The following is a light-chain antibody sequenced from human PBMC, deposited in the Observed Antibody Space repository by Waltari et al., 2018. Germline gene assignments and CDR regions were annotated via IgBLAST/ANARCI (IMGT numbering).Light chain of an antibody. V-gene: IGLV7-43*01. J-gene: IGLJ3*02. CDR1: TGAVTSDNY. Sequence: QTVVTQEPSLTVSPGGTVTLTCASSTGAVTSDNYPNWFQQKPGQAPRALLHSISVRYSWTPTRFSGSLLGDKAALTLSGVQPEDEADYYCLLYYGGPWVFGGGTKVTVL. CDR3: LLYYGGPWV. CDR2: SIS.